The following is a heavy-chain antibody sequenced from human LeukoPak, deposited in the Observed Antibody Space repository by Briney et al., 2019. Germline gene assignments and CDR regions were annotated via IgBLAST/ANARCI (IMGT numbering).Heavy chain of an antibody. CDR3: AKARYSGIPYGYFDY. CDR2: ISGSGGST. Sequence: GGSLRLPCAASGFTFSSYAMSWVRQAPGKGLEWVSAISGSGGSTYYADSVKGRFTISRDNSKNTLYLQMNSLRAEDTAVYYCAKARYSGIPYGYFDYWGQGTLVTVSS. CDR1: GFTFSSYA. D-gene: IGHD1-26*01. J-gene: IGHJ4*02. V-gene: IGHV3-23*01.